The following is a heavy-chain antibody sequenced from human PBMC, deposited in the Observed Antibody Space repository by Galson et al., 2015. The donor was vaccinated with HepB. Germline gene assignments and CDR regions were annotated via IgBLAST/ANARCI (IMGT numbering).Heavy chain of an antibody. CDR2: IHYTGST. J-gene: IGHJ6*02. Sequence: SETLSLTCTVSGASISGYYWSWIRQPPGKGLEWIGYIHYTGSTSYNPSLKSRVTISVDTSKNQFSLKLSSVTAADTAVYSCARNKIYNGASYYGMDVWGQGTTVTVSS. CDR3: ARNKIYNGASYYGMDV. V-gene: IGHV4-59*01. D-gene: IGHD1-1*01. CDR1: GASISGYY.